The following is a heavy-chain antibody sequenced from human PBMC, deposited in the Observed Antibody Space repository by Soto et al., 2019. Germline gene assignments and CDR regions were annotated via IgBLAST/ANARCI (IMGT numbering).Heavy chain of an antibody. V-gene: IGHV3-64*01. J-gene: IGHJ6*03. CDR2: ISGNGGNT. D-gene: IGHD2-2*01. Sequence: GGSLRLSCAASGFTFSSYAMHWVRQAPGKGLEYVSGISGNGGNTYDANSVKGRFTISRDNSKNTLSLQMGSLRAEDMAVYYCARARRSCTTGSCYDLYYYSYFMDVWGKGTTVTVSS. CDR1: GFTFSSYA. CDR3: ARARRSCTTGSCYDLYYYSYFMDV.